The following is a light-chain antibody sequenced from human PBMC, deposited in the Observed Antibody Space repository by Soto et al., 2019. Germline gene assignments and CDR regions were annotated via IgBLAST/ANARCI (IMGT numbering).Light chain of an antibody. CDR3: QQRGTWPRVT. CDR2: DAS. Sequence: EIVLTQSPATLSLSPGETATLSCRASQSISRYLAWYQQKPGQAPRLLIYDASIRATGIPARFRGGGSETDFTLTISSLAPEDFAIYDGQQRGTWPRVTFGGGTKVEIK. V-gene: IGKV3-11*01. J-gene: IGKJ4*01. CDR1: QSISRY.